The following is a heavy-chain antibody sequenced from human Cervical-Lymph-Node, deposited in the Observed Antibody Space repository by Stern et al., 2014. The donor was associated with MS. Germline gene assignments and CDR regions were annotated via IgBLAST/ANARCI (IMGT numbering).Heavy chain of an antibody. Sequence: VHLVESGGAVVQPGRSLRLSCAASGFTFSSYGMHWVRKAPGKGLEWVTVTSYDGNHKYYAASVKGRFTISRDNSKNTLHLQMNSVTPDDTAIYYCARDYEDTSMLFDHWGQGTLVTVSS. J-gene: IGHJ4*02. CDR3: ARDYEDTSMLFDH. V-gene: IGHV3-30*03. CDR2: TSYDGNHK. CDR1: GFTFSSYG. D-gene: IGHD2-8*01.